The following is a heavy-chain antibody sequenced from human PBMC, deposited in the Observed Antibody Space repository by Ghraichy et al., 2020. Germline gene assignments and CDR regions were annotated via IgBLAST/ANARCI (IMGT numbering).Heavy chain of an antibody. CDR1: GFTFSSYA. J-gene: IGHJ4*02. CDR2: ISGSGGST. CDR3: AKDTRSGWDYFDY. D-gene: IGHD6-19*01. Sequence: GGPLRLSCAASGFTFSSYAMSWVRQAPGKGLEWVSAISGSGGSTYYADSVKGRFTISRDNSKNTLYLQMNSLRAEDTAVYYCAKDTRSGWDYFDYWGQGTLVTVSS. V-gene: IGHV3-23*01.